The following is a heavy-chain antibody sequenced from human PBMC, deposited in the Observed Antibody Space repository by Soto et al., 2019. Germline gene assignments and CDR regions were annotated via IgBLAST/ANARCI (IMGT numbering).Heavy chain of an antibody. V-gene: IGHV4-4*02. CDR2: INHSGST. CDR1: GYSISSSNW. Sequence: SETLSLTCAFSGYSISSSNWWIWVRQPPGKGLEWIGDINHSGSTNYNPSLKSRVTISIDRSKNQFSLKLSSVTAADTAVYYCARVPDYWGQGILVTVSS. J-gene: IGHJ4*02. D-gene: IGHD2-2*01. CDR3: ARVPDY.